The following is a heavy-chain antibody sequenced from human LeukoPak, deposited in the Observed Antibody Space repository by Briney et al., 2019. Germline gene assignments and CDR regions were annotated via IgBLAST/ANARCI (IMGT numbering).Heavy chain of an antibody. D-gene: IGHD6-19*01. Sequence: GASVKVSCKASGYTFTGYYMHWVRQAPGQGLEWMGWINPNSGGTNYAQKFQGRVTMTRDTSISTAYMELSRLRSDDTAVYYCATKGLAVAGMGNYFDYWGQGTLVTVSS. J-gene: IGHJ4*02. CDR3: ATKGLAVAGMGNYFDY. V-gene: IGHV1-2*02. CDR2: INPNSGGT. CDR1: GYTFTGYY.